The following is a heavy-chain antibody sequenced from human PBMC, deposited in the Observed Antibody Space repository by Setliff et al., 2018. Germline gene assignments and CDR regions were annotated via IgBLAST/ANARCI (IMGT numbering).Heavy chain of an antibody. CDR1: GFTFSSYS. D-gene: IGHD2-15*01. J-gene: IGHJ5*02. Sequence: PGGSLRLFCAASGFTFSSYSMNWVRQAPGKGLEWVSSISSSSSYIYYADSVKGRFTISSDNAKNSLYLQMNSLRAEDTAVYYCARESVAATYNWFDPWGQGTLVTVSS. CDR2: ISSSSSYI. CDR3: ARESVAATYNWFDP. V-gene: IGHV3-21*01.